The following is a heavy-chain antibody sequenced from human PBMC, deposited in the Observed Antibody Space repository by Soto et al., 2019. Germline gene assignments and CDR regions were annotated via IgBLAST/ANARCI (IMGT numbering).Heavy chain of an antibody. Sequence: EVQLVESGGGLVQHGGSVRLSCAASGFTFSNFWMSWVRQAPGKGLEWVANIKEDGSEKHSVDSVKGRFTISRDNSKNSLYLQMNSLRPEDTAVYYCARDMDTYGYGLFNYWGQGTLVTVSS. CDR3: ARDMDTYGYGLFNY. V-gene: IGHV3-7*04. CDR2: IKEDGSEK. CDR1: GFTFSNFW. D-gene: IGHD5-18*01. J-gene: IGHJ4*02.